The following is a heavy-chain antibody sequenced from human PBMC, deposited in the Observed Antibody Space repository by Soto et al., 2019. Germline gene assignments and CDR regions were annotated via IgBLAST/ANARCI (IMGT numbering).Heavy chain of an antibody. CDR3: ARSYYYDSSGYWAFDY. D-gene: IGHD3-22*01. J-gene: IGHJ4*02. V-gene: IGHV4-39*01. CDR1: GGSISGSSYY. Sequence: SETLSLTCTVSGGSISGSSYYWGWIRQPPGKGLEWIGSIYYSGSTYYNPPLKSRVTISVDTSKNQFSLKLSSVTAADTAVSYCARSYYYDSSGYWAFDYWGQGTLVTVSS. CDR2: IYYSGST.